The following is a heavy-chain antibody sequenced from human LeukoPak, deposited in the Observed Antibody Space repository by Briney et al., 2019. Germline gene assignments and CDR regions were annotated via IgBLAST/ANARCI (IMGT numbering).Heavy chain of an antibody. D-gene: IGHD2-21*02. CDR2: INQDGSAK. J-gene: IGHJ4*02. CDR1: GFTFSKFW. Sequence: GGSLRLSCAVSGFTFSKFWMNWVRQTPVKGPESVAHINQDGSAKYHVDSVKGRFTISRDNAKNSLYLQMNSLRAEDTAVYYCVRLDNGGSFSDWGQGTLVTVSS. V-gene: IGHV3-7*01. CDR3: VRLDNGGSFSD.